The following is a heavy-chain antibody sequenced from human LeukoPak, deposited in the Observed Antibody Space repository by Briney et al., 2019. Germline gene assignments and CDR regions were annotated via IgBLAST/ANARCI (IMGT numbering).Heavy chain of an antibody. CDR2: ISYDGSNK. V-gene: IGHV3-30-3*01. Sequence: GGSLLLSCAASGFPFSSYAMHWVRQAPGKGLEWVAVISYDGSNKYYADSVKGRFTISRDNSKNTLYLQMNSLRAEDTAVYYCARLQGIAAAKDYWGQGTLVTVSS. D-gene: IGHD6-13*01. J-gene: IGHJ4*02. CDR3: ARLQGIAAAKDY. CDR1: GFPFSSYA.